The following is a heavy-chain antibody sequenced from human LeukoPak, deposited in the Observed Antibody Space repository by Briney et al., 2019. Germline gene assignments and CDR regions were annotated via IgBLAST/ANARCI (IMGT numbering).Heavy chain of an antibody. CDR2: IDPSGGST. CDR3: AKGSPATPFDY. J-gene: IGHJ4*02. Sequence: ASVKVSCKASGYTFTGYYMHWVQQAPGQGLEWMGIIDPSGGSTSYAQKFQGRVTMTRDTSTSTVYMELSSLRSEDTAVYYCAKGSPATPFDYWGQGTLVTVSS. D-gene: IGHD5-12*01. V-gene: IGHV1-46*01. CDR1: GYTFTGYY.